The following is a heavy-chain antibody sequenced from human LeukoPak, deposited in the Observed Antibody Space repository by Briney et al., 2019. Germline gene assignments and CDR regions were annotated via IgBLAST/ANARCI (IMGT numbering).Heavy chain of an antibody. V-gene: IGHV1-69*13. J-gene: IGHJ4*02. CDR3: ATILVGATYFDY. D-gene: IGHD1-26*01. CDR2: IIPIFGTA. Sequence: SVKVSCKASGGTFSSYAISWVRQAPGQGLEWMGGIIPIFGTANYAQKFQGRVTITADESTSTAYMELSSLRSEDTAVYYCATILVGATYFDYWGQGTLVTVSS. CDR1: GGTFSSYA.